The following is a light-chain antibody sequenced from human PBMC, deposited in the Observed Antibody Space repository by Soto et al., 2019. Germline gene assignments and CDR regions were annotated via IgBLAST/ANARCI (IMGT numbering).Light chain of an antibody. CDR1: NIGNKR. J-gene: IGLJ1*01. CDR2: DDS. Sequence: SYELTQPPSVSVAPGQTARITCGGNNIGNKRVHWYQQKPGQAPVLVVYDDSDRPSGIPERFSGSNSGNTATLSISRVEAGDEADYYCQVWDSNSVSVFGTGTKVTVL. CDR3: QVWDSNSVSV. V-gene: IGLV3-21*02.